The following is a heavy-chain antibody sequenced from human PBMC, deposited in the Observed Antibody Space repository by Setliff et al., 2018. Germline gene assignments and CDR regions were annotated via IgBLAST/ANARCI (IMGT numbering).Heavy chain of an antibody. CDR3: VRRNFYYDSSGFALYYYYMDV. D-gene: IGHD3-22*01. J-gene: IGHJ6*03. CDR2: ISAYNGNI. V-gene: IGHV1-18*01. Sequence: ASVKVSCKASGYTFTSYGVSWVRQAPGQGLEWMGWISAYNGNINYAQKFQGRVTMTTDTYTSTANMELRSLRSDDTAVYYCVRRNFYYDSSGFALYYYYMDVWGKGTTVTVSS. CDR1: GYTFTSYG.